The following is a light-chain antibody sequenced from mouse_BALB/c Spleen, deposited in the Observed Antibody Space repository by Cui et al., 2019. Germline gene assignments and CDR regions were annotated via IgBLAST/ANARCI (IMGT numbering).Light chain of an antibody. Sequence: DIQKTQSPASLSVSVGETVTITCRASENIYSNLAWYQQKQGKSPQLLVYAATNLADGVPSRFSGSGSGTQYSLKINSLQSEDFGSYYRQHFWGTPWTFGGGTKLEIK. V-gene: IGKV12-46*01. CDR2: AAT. CDR3: QHFWGTPWT. CDR1: ENIYSN. J-gene: IGKJ1*01.